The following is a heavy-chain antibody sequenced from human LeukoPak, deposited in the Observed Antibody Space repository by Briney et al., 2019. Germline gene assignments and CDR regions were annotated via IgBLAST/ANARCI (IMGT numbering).Heavy chain of an antibody. V-gene: IGHV1-69*05. CDR3: ARTMAIFGVVTISFDY. CDR1: GGTFSSYA. Sequence: ASVKVSCKASGGTFSSYAISWVRQAPGQGLEWMGRIIPIFGTANYAQKFQGRVTITTDESTSTAYMELSSLRSEDTAVYYCARTMAIFGVVTISFDYWGQGTLVTVSS. D-gene: IGHD3-3*01. J-gene: IGHJ4*02. CDR2: IIPIFGTA.